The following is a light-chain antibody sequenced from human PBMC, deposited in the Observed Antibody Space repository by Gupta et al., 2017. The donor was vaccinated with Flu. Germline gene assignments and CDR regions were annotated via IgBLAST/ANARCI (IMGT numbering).Light chain of an antibody. CDR3: QLWDSGSDQGV. Sequence: SYVLTQPPSVSVAPGQTASLTCGGPNVGRRPVHWYQQRPGQAPILVVHDSNVRPSGIPARFSGSNCVNTATLTINRVDAGDEADYYCQLWDSGSDQGVFGGGTRLSVL. CDR1: NVGRRP. J-gene: IGLJ3*02. V-gene: IGLV3-21*02. CDR2: DSN.